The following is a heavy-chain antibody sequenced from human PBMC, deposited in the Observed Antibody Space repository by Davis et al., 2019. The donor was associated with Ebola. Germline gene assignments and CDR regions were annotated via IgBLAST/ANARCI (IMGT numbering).Heavy chain of an antibody. V-gene: IGHV1-18*01. D-gene: IGHD1-1*01. J-gene: IGHJ4*02. CDR3: ARAFWYKWNDVESQFDY. Sequence: AASVTVSCKASGYTLTSHGIRWVRQAPGQGLEWMGWISAYNGNTNYAQKLQGRVTMTTDTFTSTAYMELRSLRSDDTAVYYCARAFWYKWNDVESQFDYWGQGTLVTVSS. CDR1: GYTLTSHG. CDR2: ISAYNGNT.